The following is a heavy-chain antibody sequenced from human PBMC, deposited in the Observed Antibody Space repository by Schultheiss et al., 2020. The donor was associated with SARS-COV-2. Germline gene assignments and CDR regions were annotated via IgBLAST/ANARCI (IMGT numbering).Heavy chain of an antibody. V-gene: IGHV4-31*03. Sequence: SQTLSLTCTVSGGSISSGGYYWSWIRQHPGKGLEWIGYIYYSGSTNYNPSLKSRVTMSVDTSKNQFSLKLSSVTAADTAVYYCARGLGFLEWLLSGWFDPWGQGTLVTAPQ. CDR2: IYYSGST. CDR1: GGSISSGGYY. J-gene: IGHJ5*02. CDR3: ARGLGFLEWLLSGWFDP. D-gene: IGHD3-3*01.